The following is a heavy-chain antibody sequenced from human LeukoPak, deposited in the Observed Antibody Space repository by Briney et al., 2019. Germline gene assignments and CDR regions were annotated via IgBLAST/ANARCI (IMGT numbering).Heavy chain of an antibody. V-gene: IGHV3-23*01. J-gene: IGHJ4*02. Sequence: GGSLRLSCAASGLTFSGSAMSWVRQAPGKGLELVSLISGSGNSTYYADSVKGRFTISRDNSNNMLYLQMNSLRAEDTAIYYCAKVLVLVSANRYYFDYWGQGTLVTVSS. CDR1: GLTFSGSA. D-gene: IGHD2-15*01. CDR3: AKVLVLVSANRYYFDY. CDR2: ISGSGNST.